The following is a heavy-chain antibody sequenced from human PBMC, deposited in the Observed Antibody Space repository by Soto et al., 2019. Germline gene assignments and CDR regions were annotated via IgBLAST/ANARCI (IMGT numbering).Heavy chain of an antibody. J-gene: IGHJ4*02. Sequence: PSETLSLTCSVSGGSVSSGNYYWSWIRQPPGKGLEWIGSIYYSGSTYYNPSLKSRVTISVDTSKNQFSLKLSSVTAADTAVYYCARRGSGSYSDYWGLGTLVTVSS. V-gene: IGHV4-39*01. CDR2: IYYSGST. D-gene: IGHD3-10*01. CDR3: ARRGSGSYSDY. CDR1: GGSVSSGNYY.